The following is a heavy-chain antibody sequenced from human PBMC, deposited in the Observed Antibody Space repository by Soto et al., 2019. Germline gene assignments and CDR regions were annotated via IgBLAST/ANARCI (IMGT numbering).Heavy chain of an antibody. J-gene: IGHJ5*01. Sequence: ASVKVSCKASGYTFTSYGMNWVRPASAQGHEWMGWLSAYNGNTKYAQKLQGRVTMNKDTSTSTAYMELRSLRSVDTAVYYCARYRRLDQWLVLGWFVTWG. CDR3: ARYRRLDQWLVLGWFVT. CDR2: LSAYNGNT. CDR1: GYTFTSYG. V-gene: IGHV1-18*01. D-gene: IGHD6-19*01.